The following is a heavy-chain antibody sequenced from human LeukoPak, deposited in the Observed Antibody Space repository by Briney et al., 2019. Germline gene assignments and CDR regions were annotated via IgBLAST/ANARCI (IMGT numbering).Heavy chain of an antibody. CDR3: AKDAXRGFDYSNSLEY. V-gene: IGHV3-33*06. J-gene: IGHJ4*02. D-gene: IGHD4-11*01. Sequence: GGSLXLSXAASGFTFSHFGXXXXXQAPGXGXXXXXXXWNDGSXEYYXDSVXXXXXXXXDNSKNTVSLQMNSLRDXXXAVYYCAKDAXRGFDYSNSLEYWGQGTLVTVSS. CDR1: GFTFSHFG. CDR2: XWNDGSXE.